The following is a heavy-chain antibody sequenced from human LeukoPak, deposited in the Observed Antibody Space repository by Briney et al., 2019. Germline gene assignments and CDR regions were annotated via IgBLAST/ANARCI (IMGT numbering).Heavy chain of an antibody. D-gene: IGHD4-17*01. CDR2: IYYSGST. Sequence: SETLSLTCTVSGGSISSYYWSWIRQPPGKGLEWIGYIYYSGSTNYNPSLKSRVTISVDTSKNQFSLKLSSVTAADTVVYYCASSADGDYAGAGYDYWGQGTLVTVSS. J-gene: IGHJ4*02. CDR1: GGSISSYY. CDR3: ASSADGDYAGAGYDY. V-gene: IGHV4-59*01.